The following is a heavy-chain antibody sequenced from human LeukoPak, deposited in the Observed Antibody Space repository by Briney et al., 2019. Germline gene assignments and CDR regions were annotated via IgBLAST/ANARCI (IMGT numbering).Heavy chain of an antibody. Sequence: ASVKVSCKASEYTFTGYYMNWVRQAPGKGLEWMGWINPNSGGTNYAQKFQGRVTMTRETSISTAYMEMNRLRSDDTAVYYCARAEYYYDSSGLKGLPFDYWGQGTLITVSS. CDR2: INPNSGGT. D-gene: IGHD3-22*01. J-gene: IGHJ4*02. CDR1: EYTFTGYY. V-gene: IGHV1-2*02. CDR3: ARAEYYYDSSGLKGLPFDY.